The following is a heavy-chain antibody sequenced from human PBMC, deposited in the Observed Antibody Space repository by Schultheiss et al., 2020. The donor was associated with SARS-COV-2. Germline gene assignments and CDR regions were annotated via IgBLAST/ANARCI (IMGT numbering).Heavy chain of an antibody. CDR3: ASDMGGYDYPLGY. D-gene: IGHD5-12*01. Sequence: ASVKVSCKASGYTFTGYYMHWVRQAPGQGLEWMGWINPNSGGTNYAQKFQGRVTMTRDTSISTAYMELSSLRSEDTAVYYCASDMGGYDYPLGYWGQGTLVTVSS. J-gene: IGHJ4*02. CDR1: GYTFTGYY. V-gene: IGHV1-2*02. CDR2: INPNSGGT.